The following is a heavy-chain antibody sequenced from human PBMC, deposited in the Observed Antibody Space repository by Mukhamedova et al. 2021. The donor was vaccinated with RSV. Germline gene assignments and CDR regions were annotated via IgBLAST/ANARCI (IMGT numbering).Heavy chain of an antibody. D-gene: IGHD3-10*01. Sequence: GLEWMGWMNPNSGNTGYAQNFQGRVSMTRNTSINTAYMELSSLQSEDAAIYYCARGNKLDMIRGVIDYWSQGTLVTVS. CDR2: MNPNSGNT. CDR3: ARGNKLDMIRGVIDY. V-gene: IGHV1-8*01. J-gene: IGHJ4*02.